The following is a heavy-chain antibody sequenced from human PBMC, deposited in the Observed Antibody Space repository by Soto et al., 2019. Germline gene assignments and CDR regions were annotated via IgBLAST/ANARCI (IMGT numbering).Heavy chain of an antibody. D-gene: IGHD1-7*01. CDR2: IDWDDDK. Sequence: SGPTLVNPPQTLTLTCTFSGFSLSTSGMCVSWIRQPPGKALEWLARIDWDDDKYYSTSLKTRLNISKDTSKNQVVLKVTNMDPVDTVSYYCAPMGPGSTDYYCCMDVWGKGSTVTVSS. CDR1: GFSLSTSGMC. CDR3: APMGPGSTDYYCCMDV. V-gene: IGHV2-70*11. J-gene: IGHJ6*03.